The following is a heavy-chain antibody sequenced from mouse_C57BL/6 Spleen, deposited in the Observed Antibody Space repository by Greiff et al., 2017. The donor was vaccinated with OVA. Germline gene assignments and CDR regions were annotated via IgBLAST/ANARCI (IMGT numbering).Heavy chain of an antibody. V-gene: IGHV1-55*01. Sequence: QVQLQQSGAELVKPGASVKMSCKASGYTFTSYWITWVKQRPGQGLEWIGDIYPGSGSTNYNEKFKSKATLTVDTSSSTAYMQLSSLTSEDSAVYYCARHPSYYYGSSYWYFDVWGTGTTVTVSS. CDR3: ARHPSYYYGSSYWYFDV. D-gene: IGHD1-1*01. CDR2: IYPGSGST. CDR1: GYTFTSYW. J-gene: IGHJ1*03.